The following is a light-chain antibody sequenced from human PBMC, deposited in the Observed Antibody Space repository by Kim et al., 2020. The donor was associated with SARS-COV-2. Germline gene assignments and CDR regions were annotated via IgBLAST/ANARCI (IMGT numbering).Light chain of an antibody. CDR3: QKYTPAPWT. V-gene: IGKV1-27*01. Sequence: DIQMTQSPSSLSASVGDRVTITCRASRGIHNYLAWYQQKPGKVPKLLIYAASTLHSGVPSRFSGSGSGTDFTLIISSLQPEDVATYYCQKYTPAPWTFGQGTKADIK. J-gene: IGKJ1*01. CDR2: AAS. CDR1: RGIHNY.